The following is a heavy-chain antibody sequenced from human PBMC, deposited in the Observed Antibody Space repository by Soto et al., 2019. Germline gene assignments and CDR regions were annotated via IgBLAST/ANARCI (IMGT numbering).Heavy chain of an antibody. J-gene: IGHJ4*02. CDR1: GYTFTSYT. Sequence: QVQLVQSGAEVKTPGASVKVSCKTSGYTFTSYTMHWVRQAPGQRLEWMGWINAGNGNTTYSQRFQDRLTMTRDTSARTAYMELSSLTSDDAGVYYCVRETSTVPAYWGQGTLVTVSS. V-gene: IGHV1-3*01. CDR3: VRETSTVPAY. CDR2: INAGNGNT. D-gene: IGHD2-2*01.